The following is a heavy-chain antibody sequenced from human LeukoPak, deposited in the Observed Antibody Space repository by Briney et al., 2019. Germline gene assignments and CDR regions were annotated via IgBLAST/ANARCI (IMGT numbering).Heavy chain of an antibody. Sequence: QPGGSLRLSCAASGFTFSSYAMSWVRQAPGKGLAWVSAISGSGGSTYYADSVKGRFTISRDNSKNTLYLQMNSLRAEDTAVYYCAKTIQWPYYFDYWGQGTLVTVSS. V-gene: IGHV3-23*01. D-gene: IGHD6-19*01. CDR2: ISGSGGST. CDR1: GFTFSSYA. J-gene: IGHJ4*02. CDR3: AKTIQWPYYFDY.